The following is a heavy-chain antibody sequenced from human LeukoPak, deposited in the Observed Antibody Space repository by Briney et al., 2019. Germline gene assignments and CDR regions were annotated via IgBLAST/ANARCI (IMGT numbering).Heavy chain of an antibody. D-gene: IGHD1-14*01. CDR1: GGSISSYY. J-gene: IGHJ4*02. CDR2: IYYSGST. Sequence: SETLSLTCTVSGGSISSYYWSWIRQPPGKGLEWIGYIYYSGSTNYNPSLKSRVTISVDTSKNQFSLKLSSVTAADTAAYYCAREEPTAFFDYWGQGTLVTVSS. CDR3: AREEPTAFFDY. V-gene: IGHV4-59*01.